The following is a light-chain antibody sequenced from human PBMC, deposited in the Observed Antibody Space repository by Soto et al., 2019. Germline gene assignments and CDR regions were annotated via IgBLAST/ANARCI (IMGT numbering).Light chain of an antibody. CDR1: QSISSW. CDR3: QQYNSYS. J-gene: IGKJ1*01. CDR2: KAS. Sequence: DIQMPQSPSTLSASLGDRVTITCRASQSISSWLAWYQQKPGKAPKLLIYKASSLESGVPSSFSGSGSGTEFTLTISSLQPDDLATYYCQQYNSYSFGQGTKVDIK. V-gene: IGKV1-5*03.